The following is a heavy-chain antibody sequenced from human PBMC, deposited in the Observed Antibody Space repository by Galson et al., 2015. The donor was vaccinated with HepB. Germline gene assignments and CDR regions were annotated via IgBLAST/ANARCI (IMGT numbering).Heavy chain of an antibody. CDR3: ARDLLGITDPNWFDP. Sequence: SVKVSCKASGYTFTSYGISWVRQAPGQGLEWMGWISAYNGNTNYAQKLQGRVTMTTDTSTGTAYMELRSLRSDDTAVYYCARDLLGITDPNWFDPWGQGTLVTVSS. D-gene: IGHD1-20*01. CDR2: ISAYNGNT. V-gene: IGHV1-18*01. CDR1: GYTFTSYG. J-gene: IGHJ5*02.